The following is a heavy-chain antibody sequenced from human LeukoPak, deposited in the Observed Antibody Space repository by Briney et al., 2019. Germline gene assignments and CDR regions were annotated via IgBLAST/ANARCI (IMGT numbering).Heavy chain of an antibody. J-gene: IGHJ3*02. CDR2: ISSTSGYI. CDR3: ARENGDYADAFDI. V-gene: IGHV3-21*01. Sequence: GGSLRLSCAVSGLTFSAYWMSWVRQAPGKGLEWVSSISSTSGYIFYADSVQGRFTISRDNAKSSLYLQMNSLRAEDTAVYYCARENGDYADAFDIWGQGTMVTVPS. CDR1: GLTFSAYW. D-gene: IGHD4-17*01.